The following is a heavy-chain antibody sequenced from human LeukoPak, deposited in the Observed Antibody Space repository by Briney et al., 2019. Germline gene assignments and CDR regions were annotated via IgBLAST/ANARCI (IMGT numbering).Heavy chain of an antibody. CDR2: IYYSGST. Sequence: PSETLSLTCTVSGGSISSSSYYWGWIRQPPGKGLEWIGSIYYSGSTYYNPSLKSRVTISVDTSKNQFSLKLSSVTAADTAVYYCARDGSLHDYGFDYWGQGTLVTVSS. V-gene: IGHV4-39*02. J-gene: IGHJ4*02. D-gene: IGHD4-17*01. CDR3: ARDGSLHDYGFDY. CDR1: GGSISSSSYY.